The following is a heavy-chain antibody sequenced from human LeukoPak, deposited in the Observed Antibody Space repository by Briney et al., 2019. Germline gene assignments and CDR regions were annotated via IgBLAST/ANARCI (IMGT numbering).Heavy chain of an antibody. V-gene: IGHV3-33*06. CDR2: IWYDGSNK. D-gene: IGHD2-8*01. Sequence: GGSLRLSCAASGFTFSSYGMHWVRQAPGKGLEWVAVIWYDGSNKYYADSVKGRFTISRDNSKNTLYLQMNSLRAEDTAVYYCAKDTSIGRYCTNGVCSPFDYWGQGTLVTVSS. J-gene: IGHJ4*02. CDR1: GFTFSSYG. CDR3: AKDTSIGRYCTNGVCSPFDY.